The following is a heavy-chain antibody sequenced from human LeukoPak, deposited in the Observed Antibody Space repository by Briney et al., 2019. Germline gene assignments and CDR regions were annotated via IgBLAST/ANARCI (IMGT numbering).Heavy chain of an antibody. J-gene: IGHJ3*02. CDR3: AREGVHPQTRSADAFDI. D-gene: IGHD3-10*01. CDR1: GYTFTSYD. Sequence: GASVKVSCKASGYTFTSYDINWVRQATGQGLEWMGWINPNSGGTNYAQKFQGRVTMTRDTSISTAYMELSRLRSDDTAVYYCAREGVHPQTRSADAFDIWGQGTMVTVSS. V-gene: IGHV1-2*02. CDR2: INPNSGGT.